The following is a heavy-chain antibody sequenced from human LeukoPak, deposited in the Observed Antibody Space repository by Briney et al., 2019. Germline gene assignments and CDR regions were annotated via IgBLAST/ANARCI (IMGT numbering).Heavy chain of an antibody. J-gene: IGHJ4*02. CDR3: ASVACSAVTCFGFLFFDY. V-gene: IGHV3-7*01. D-gene: IGHD2-15*01. Sequence: GGSLRLSCAASGFTFSDYYMSWIRQAPGKGLEWVAHIKQDGTEKYYVDSVKGRFTISRDNAKNSLFLQMNSLRAEDTAVYYCASVACSAVTCFGFLFFDYWGQGTLVTVSS. CDR2: IKQDGTEK. CDR1: GFTFSDYY.